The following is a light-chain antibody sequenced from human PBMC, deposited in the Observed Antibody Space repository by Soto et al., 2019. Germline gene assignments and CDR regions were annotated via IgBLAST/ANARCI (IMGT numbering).Light chain of an antibody. Sequence: EIMLTQAPGTLSLSPGDRGTLSCRASQSVSGSYLAWYQQKPGQAPRLLIYDASSRATGIPDRFSGSGSGTDFTLTISRLEPEDFAVYYCQQYASSPRTFGQGTKVDIK. CDR2: DAS. CDR3: QQYASSPRT. CDR1: QSVSGSY. J-gene: IGKJ1*01. V-gene: IGKV3-20*01.